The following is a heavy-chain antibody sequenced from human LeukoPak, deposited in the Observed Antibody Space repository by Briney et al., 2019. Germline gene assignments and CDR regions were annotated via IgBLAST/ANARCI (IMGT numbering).Heavy chain of an antibody. D-gene: IGHD5-24*01. CDR1: GFTLIRHW. V-gene: IGHV3-7*01. J-gene: IGHJ4*02. Sequence: GGSLRLSCSASGFTLIRHWMTWVPQAPRKGLEWVAKIKPDGSDQFYVDSVRGRFTISKDNTKNSLYLQMNGLTIEDTAIYYCAKEEWLHFDYWGQGNLVTVAS. CDR3: AKEEWLHFDY. CDR2: IKPDGSDQ.